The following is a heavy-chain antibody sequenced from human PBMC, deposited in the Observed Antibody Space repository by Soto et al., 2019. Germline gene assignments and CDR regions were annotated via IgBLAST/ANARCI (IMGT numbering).Heavy chain of an antibody. V-gene: IGHV1-69*13. D-gene: IGHD3-3*01. CDR2: IIPIFGTA. CDR3: ARAEEDITIFGVVIRGPKYGMDV. Sequence: GASVKVSCKASGGTFSSYAISWVRQAPGQGLEWMGGIIPIFGTANYAQKFQGRVTITADESTSTAYMELSSLRSEDTAVYYCARAEEDITIFGVVIRGPKYGMDVWGQGTTVTVSS. CDR1: GGTFSSYA. J-gene: IGHJ6*02.